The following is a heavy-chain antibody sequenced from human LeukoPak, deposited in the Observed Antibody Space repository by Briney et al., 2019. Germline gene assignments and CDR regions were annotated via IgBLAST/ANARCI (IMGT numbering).Heavy chain of an antibody. V-gene: IGHV3-74*01. Sequence: GGSLRLSCAASGFAFSSNWMHWVRQTPGKGLVWVSRINSGGSGTSYADSVEGRFTISRDNAKNSLYPQMNSLRAEDTAIYYCTRVGYIDEGIDYWGQGTLVTVSS. J-gene: IGHJ4*02. CDR2: INSGGSGT. CDR1: GFAFSSNW. CDR3: TRVGYIDEGIDY. D-gene: IGHD5-24*01.